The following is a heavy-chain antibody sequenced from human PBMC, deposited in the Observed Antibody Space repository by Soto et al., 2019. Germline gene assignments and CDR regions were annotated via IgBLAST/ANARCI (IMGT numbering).Heavy chain of an antibody. CDR1: GYTFTSYG. J-gene: IGHJ5*02. Sequence: QVQLVQSGAEVKKPGASVKVSCKASGYTFTSYGISWVRQAPGQGLEWMGWISAYNGNTNYAQKLQGRVTMTTDTSTITAYMEPRTLRSDATAVYDCARDGGVQARFDPWGQGTLVTVSS. CDR2: ISAYNGNT. V-gene: IGHV1-18*01. D-gene: IGHD2-8*02. CDR3: ARDGGVQARFDP.